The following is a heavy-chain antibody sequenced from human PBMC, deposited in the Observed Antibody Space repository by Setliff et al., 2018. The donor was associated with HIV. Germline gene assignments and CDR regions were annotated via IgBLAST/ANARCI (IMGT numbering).Heavy chain of an antibody. J-gene: IGHJ5*02. D-gene: IGHD6-19*01. CDR3: AREGQLLA. CDR1: GANFSSFA. CDR2: INAGNGLT. V-gene: IGHV1-3*01. Sequence: ASVKVSCKAFGANFSSFAIHWVRQAPGQRLEWMGWINAGNGLTKYSETFQGRVTITRDTAASTVYMELSSMKSEDTAVYYCAREGQLLAWGQGTLVTVSS.